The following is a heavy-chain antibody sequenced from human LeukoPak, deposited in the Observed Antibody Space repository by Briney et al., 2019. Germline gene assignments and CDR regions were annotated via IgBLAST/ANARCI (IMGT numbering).Heavy chain of an antibody. V-gene: IGHV1-69*05. CDR1: GGTFSVDA. Sequence: ASVKVSCKASGGTFSVDAITWVRQAPGQGLEWMGGIIPIAGTANYAQKFQGRGTITTDESTNTDYMELSSLRSEDTAVYYCARAPYGIYSGDYYAYYMDVWGKGTTVTVSS. CDR2: IIPIAGTA. CDR3: ARAPYGIYSGDYYAYYMDV. D-gene: IGHD1-26*01. J-gene: IGHJ6*03.